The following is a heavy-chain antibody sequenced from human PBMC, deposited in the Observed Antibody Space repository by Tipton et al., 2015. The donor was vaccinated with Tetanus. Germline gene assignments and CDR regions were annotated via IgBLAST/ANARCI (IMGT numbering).Heavy chain of an antibody. CDR3: ARDRGDYIYYGMDV. V-gene: IGHV1-2*02. CDR2: IEPNSGGT. CDR1: GYTFTGYY. D-gene: IGHD3-22*01. J-gene: IGHJ6*02. Sequence: QLVQSGAKVKKPGAPVKVSCKASGYTFTGYYIYWVRQAPGQGLEWMGWIEPNSGGTVYAQKFQGRVTMTRDTSISTAYMGLRSLRSDDTAVYYCARDRGDYIYYGMDVWGPGTTVTVS.